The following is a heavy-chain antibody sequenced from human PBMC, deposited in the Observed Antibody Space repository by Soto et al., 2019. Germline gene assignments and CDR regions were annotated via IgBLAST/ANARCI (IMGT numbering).Heavy chain of an antibody. V-gene: IGHV4-39*07. CDR3: AVSIAARYFDY. Sequence: PSETLSLTCTVSGGSISRSSYYWGWARQPPGEGLEWIGSIHYSGNTYYNPSLRSRVTISVDTSKNQFSLKLSSVIAADTAVYYCAVSIAARYFDYWGQGTLVTVSS. D-gene: IGHD6-6*01. J-gene: IGHJ4*02. CDR1: GGSISRSSYY. CDR2: IHYSGNT.